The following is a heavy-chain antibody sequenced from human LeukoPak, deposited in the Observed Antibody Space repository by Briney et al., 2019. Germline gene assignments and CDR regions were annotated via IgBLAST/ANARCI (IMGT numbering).Heavy chain of an antibody. D-gene: IGHD6-19*01. CDR1: GGSFSGYY. CDR3: ARGEIAVAANSFDY. Sequence: SETLSLTCAVYGGSFSGYYWSWIRQPPGKGLEWIGEINHSGSTNYNPSLKSRVTISVDTSKNQFSLKLSSVTAADTAVYYCARGEIAVAANSFDYWGQGTLVTVSS. J-gene: IGHJ4*02. CDR2: INHSGST. V-gene: IGHV4-34*01.